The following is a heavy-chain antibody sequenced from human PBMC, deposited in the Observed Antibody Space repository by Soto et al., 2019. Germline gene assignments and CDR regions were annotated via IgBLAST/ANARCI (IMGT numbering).Heavy chain of an antibody. J-gene: IGHJ4*02. D-gene: IGHD5-12*01. V-gene: IGHV1-2*02. Sequence: QVQLVQSGAEVKKPGASVKVSCKASGYTFTGYYMHWVRQAPGHGLEWMGWISPDSGGTNYAQTFQGRVTMNGDTSISTAYMELRWLTSDDTAMYYCARDSRSGYDYHSYEFWGQGTLVTVSS. CDR3: ARDSRSGYDYHSYEF. CDR1: GYTFTGYY. CDR2: ISPDSGGT.